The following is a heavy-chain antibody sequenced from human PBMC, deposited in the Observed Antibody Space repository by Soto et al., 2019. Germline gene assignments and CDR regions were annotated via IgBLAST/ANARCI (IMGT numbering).Heavy chain of an antibody. V-gene: IGHV4-39*01. D-gene: IGHD5-12*01. CDR2: IYYTGST. Sequence: SETLSLTCTVSGGSISSSSYYWGWIRQSSGKGLEWIGSIYYTGSTYYNPSLKSRVTISVDTSKNQFSLKVNSVTAADTAVYYCARHQGGYSGYGTRNFDYWGQGTLVTVSS. J-gene: IGHJ4*02. CDR3: ARHQGGYSGYGTRNFDY. CDR1: GGSISSSSYY.